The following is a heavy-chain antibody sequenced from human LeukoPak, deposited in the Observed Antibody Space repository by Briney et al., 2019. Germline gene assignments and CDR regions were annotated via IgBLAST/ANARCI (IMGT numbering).Heavy chain of an antibody. V-gene: IGHV3-33*01. CDR3: TRYNNDHFDY. CDR2: IAYDGSRA. Sequence: GGSLRLSCAGSGFTFGGYGMHWFRQTPGKGLEWVAVIAYDGSRAFYADSVKGRFTISRDNSKNTMPVQMDDPRAEDTAVYYCTRYNNDHFDYWGQGTLVTVSS. J-gene: IGHJ4*02. D-gene: IGHD1-14*01. CDR1: GFTFGGYG.